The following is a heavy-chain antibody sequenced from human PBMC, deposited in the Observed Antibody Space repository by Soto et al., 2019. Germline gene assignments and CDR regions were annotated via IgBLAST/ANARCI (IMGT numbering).Heavy chain of an antibody. CDR2: ISAYNANT. Sequence: GASVKVSCKASGYTFASSGICWVRQAPGQGLEWMGWISAYNANTHSAQKLQGRVTMTTDTATRTAYMELRSLTSDDTAVYYCARGGGWYFDYWGQGTLVTVSS. D-gene: IGHD6-19*01. CDR3: ARGGGWYFDY. V-gene: IGHV1-18*01. CDR1: GYTFASSG. J-gene: IGHJ4*02.